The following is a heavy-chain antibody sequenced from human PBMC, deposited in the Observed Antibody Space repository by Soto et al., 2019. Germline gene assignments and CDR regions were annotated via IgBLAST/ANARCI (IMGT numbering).Heavy chain of an antibody. CDR2: ISYDGSNK. D-gene: IGHD3-10*01. CDR3: ARDRYYYGSGSYYDSYYYYGMDV. Sequence: PGGSLRLSCAASGFTLSSNGMHWVRQAPGKGLEWVAVISYDGSNKYSADSVKGRFTISGDNFRNTLYLQMNSLRAEDTAVYYCARDRYYYGSGSYYDSYYYYGMDVWGQGTTVTVSS. CDR1: GFTLSSNG. V-gene: IGHV3-30*03. J-gene: IGHJ6*02.